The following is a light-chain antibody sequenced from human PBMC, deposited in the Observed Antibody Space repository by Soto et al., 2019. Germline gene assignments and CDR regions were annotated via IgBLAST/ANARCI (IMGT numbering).Light chain of an antibody. CDR3: HQYESSLT. V-gene: IGKV3-20*01. CDR2: GAS. CDR1: QSVSSRF. J-gene: IGKJ1*01. Sequence: EIVLTQSPGSLSLSPGERATLSCRTSQSVSSRFIAWYQQQPGQAPRLLIFGASVRATGVPDRFSGSESGTDFTLTISRLEPEDFAVYYCHQYESSLTFGQGTTVEI.